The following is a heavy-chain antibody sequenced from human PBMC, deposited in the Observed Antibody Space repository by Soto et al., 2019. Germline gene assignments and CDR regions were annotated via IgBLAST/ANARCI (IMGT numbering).Heavy chain of an antibody. J-gene: IGHJ4*02. Sequence: GGSLRLSCAASGFAFSGYWMSWVRQAPGKGLEWVANIKQDGSEKYYVDSVKGRFTISRDNAKNSLYLQMNSLRAEDTAVYYCAREPGIAAPPGYWGQGTLVTVSS. D-gene: IGHD6-13*01. CDR1: GFAFSGYW. CDR3: AREPGIAAPPGY. V-gene: IGHV3-7*04. CDR2: IKQDGSEK.